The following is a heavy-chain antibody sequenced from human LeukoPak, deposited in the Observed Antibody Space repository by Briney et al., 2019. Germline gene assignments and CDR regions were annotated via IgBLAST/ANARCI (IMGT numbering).Heavy chain of an antibody. CDR1: GFIFNKHA. CDR3: ARDKGDYHTSGSLFVF. V-gene: IGHV3-23*01. D-gene: IGHD3-22*01. CDR2: LSGSGGST. Sequence: GGSLRLSCAASGFIFNKHAMSWVRQAPGKGLEWVSGLSGSGGSTDYADSVKGRFTISRDNAKNSLYLQMNSLRVEDTAVYYCARDKGDYHTSGSLFVFGGQGALVTVSS. J-gene: IGHJ4*02.